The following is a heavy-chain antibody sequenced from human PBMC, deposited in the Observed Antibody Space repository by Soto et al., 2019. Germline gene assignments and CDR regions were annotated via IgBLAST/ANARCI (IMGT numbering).Heavy chain of an antibody. J-gene: IGHJ4*02. V-gene: IGHV4-30-4*01. D-gene: IGHD6-6*01. CDR1: GGSISSDDYY. CDR3: ARDRSNSPDYFDY. CDR2: IYYSGRT. Sequence: QLQLQESGPGLVKPSQTLSLTCTVSGGSISSDDYYWSWIRQPPGKGLEWIGYIYYSGRTLSSPSLKSRVTRSMDTSKNQFSLKVTSVSAADTAVYYCARDRSNSPDYFDYWGQGILVTVSS.